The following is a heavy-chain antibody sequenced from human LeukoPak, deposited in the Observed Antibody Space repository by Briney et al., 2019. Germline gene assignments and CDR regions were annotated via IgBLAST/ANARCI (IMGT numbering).Heavy chain of an antibody. D-gene: IGHD3-22*01. J-gene: IGHJ3*02. Sequence: KSGGSLRLSCAPSGFTFSSYAMSWVRQAPGKGLEWVAVISGGGSGTYYADSVRGRFTISRDNSKNTVYLQMNGLRAEDTAIYYCAKAVGSSGYFSRDAFDIWGQGTMVTVSS. CDR2: ISGGGSGT. CDR1: GFTFSSYA. CDR3: AKAVGSSGYFSRDAFDI. V-gene: IGHV3-23*01.